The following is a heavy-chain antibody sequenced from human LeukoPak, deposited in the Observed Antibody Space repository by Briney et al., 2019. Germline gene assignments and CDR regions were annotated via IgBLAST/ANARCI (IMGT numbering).Heavy chain of an antibody. Sequence: GSLRLSCAASGFTFSSYSMNWVRQAPGKGLEWVSSISSSSYIYYADSVKGRFTISRDNAKNSLYLQMNSLRAEDTAVYYCAREGLKQAFDYWGQGTLVTVSS. V-gene: IGHV3-21*01. CDR1: GFTFSSYS. CDR2: ISSSSYI. J-gene: IGHJ4*02. D-gene: IGHD1/OR15-1a*01. CDR3: AREGLKQAFDY.